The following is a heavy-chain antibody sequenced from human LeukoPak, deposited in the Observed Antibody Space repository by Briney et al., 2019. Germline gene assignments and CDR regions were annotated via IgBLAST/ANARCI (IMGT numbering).Heavy chain of an antibody. D-gene: IGHD2-15*01. CDR1: GFTFSSYA. CDR2: ISGSGGST. Sequence: PGGSLRLSCAASGFTFSSYAMSWVRQAPGEGREWVSAISGSGGSTYYADSVKGRFTISRDNSKNTLYLQMNSLRAEDTAVYYCAKAHLYCSGGSCYSDPFDYWGQGTLVTVSS. J-gene: IGHJ4*02. CDR3: AKAHLYCSGGSCYSDPFDY. V-gene: IGHV3-23*01.